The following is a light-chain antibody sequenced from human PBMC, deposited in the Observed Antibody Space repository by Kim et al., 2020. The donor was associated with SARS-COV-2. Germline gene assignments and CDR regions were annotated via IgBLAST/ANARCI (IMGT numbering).Light chain of an antibody. V-gene: IGKV1-9*01. CDR2: AAS. Sequence: IQLTQSPSSLSASVGDRVTITCRASQGISSHLAWYQQKPGKAPQLLIYAASTLQSGVPSRFSGSGSGTDFTLTISSLQPEDFATYYCQQLHSYQSTFGQGTRLEIK. J-gene: IGKJ5*01. CDR1: QGISSH. CDR3: QQLHSYQST.